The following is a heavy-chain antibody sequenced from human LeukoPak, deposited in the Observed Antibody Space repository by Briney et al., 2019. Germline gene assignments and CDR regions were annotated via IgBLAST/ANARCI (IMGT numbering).Heavy chain of an antibody. CDR2: IYTSGST. Sequence: SETLSLTCTVSGGSISSYYWSWIRQPTGKGLEWIGRIYTSGSTNYNPSLKSRVTMSVDTSKNQFSLKLSSVTAADTAVYYCARVKYYYDSSGYYHIASGYYYYYYMDVWGKGTTVTVSS. V-gene: IGHV4-4*07. CDR1: GGSISSYY. J-gene: IGHJ6*03. D-gene: IGHD3-22*01. CDR3: ARVKYYYDSSGYYHIASGYYYYYYMDV.